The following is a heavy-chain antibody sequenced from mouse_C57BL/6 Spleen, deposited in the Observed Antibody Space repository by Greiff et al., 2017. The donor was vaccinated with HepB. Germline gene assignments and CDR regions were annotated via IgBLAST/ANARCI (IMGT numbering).Heavy chain of an antibody. CDR1: GYSITSGYY. Sequence: EVKLVESGPGLVKPSQSLSLTCSVTGYSITSGYYWNWIRQFPGNKLEWMGYISYDGSNNYNPSLKNRISITRDTSKNQFFLKLNSVTTEDTATYYCAREHYGSSYWYFDVWGTGTTVTVSS. V-gene: IGHV3-6*01. CDR3: AREHYGSSYWYFDV. CDR2: ISYDGSN. D-gene: IGHD1-1*01. J-gene: IGHJ1*03.